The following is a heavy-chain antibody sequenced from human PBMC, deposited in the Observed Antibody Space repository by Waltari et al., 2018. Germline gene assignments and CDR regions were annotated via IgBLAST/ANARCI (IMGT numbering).Heavy chain of an antibody. CDR2: LTYSGDNT. D-gene: IGHD3-22*01. CDR1: GFTFSNYA. J-gene: IGHJ4*02. V-gene: IGHV3-23*01. Sequence: EVQLLESGGDLVQPVVSLRLSCVASGFTFSNYAMSWVRQAPGKGLEWVSTLTYSGDNTHYADSAKGRFTISRDISKRTLYLQMNSLRAEDTAVYYCAKAHYDSSGYFSDFDHWGQGTLVTVSS. CDR3: AKAHYDSSGYFSDFDH.